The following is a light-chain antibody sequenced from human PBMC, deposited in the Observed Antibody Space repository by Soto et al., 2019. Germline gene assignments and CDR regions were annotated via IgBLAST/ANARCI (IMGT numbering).Light chain of an antibody. J-gene: IGLJ2*01. CDR3: QTWGTGIEV. Sequence: QLVLTQSPSASASLGASAKLTCTLSSGHSNYAIAWHQQQPEKGPRYLMKFNSDGSHSKGDGIPDRFSGSSSGAERYLTISSLQSEDEADYYCQTWGTGIEVFGGGTQLTVL. CDR2: FNSDGSH. V-gene: IGLV4-69*01. CDR1: SGHSNYA.